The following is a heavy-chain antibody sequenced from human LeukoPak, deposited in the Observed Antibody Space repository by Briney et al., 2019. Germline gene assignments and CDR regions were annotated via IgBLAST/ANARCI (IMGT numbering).Heavy chain of an antibody. V-gene: IGHV4-59*01. D-gene: IGHD6-13*01. CDR1: GGSMSYYY. Sequence: SKTLSLTCTVSGGSMSYYYWNWIRQPPGKGLEWIGYIYYTGNTNYNPSLKSRVTISVDTSKNQFSLKLSSVTAADTAVYYCAKDSSSWIDAFDIWGQGTMVTVSS. CDR3: AKDSSSWIDAFDI. J-gene: IGHJ3*02. CDR2: IYYTGNT.